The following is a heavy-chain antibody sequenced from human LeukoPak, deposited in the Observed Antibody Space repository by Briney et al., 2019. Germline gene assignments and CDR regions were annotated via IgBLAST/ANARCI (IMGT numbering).Heavy chain of an antibody. V-gene: IGHV3-66*01. J-gene: IGHJ4*02. CDR3: ARLWFGESQDDY. Sequence: GGSLRLSCAASGFTVSSTYMSWVRQAPGKGLEWVSVLYSRGSTYYADSVKGRFTISRDNSKNTLYLQMNSLRAEDTAVYFCARLWFGESQDDYWGQGTLVTVSS. CDR1: GFTVSSTY. CDR2: LYSRGST. D-gene: IGHD3-10*01.